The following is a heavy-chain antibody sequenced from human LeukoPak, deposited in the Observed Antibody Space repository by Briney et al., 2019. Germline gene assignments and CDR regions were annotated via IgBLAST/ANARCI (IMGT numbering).Heavy chain of an antibody. D-gene: IGHD6-13*01. CDR3: ARGDGTSWHGY. Sequence: ASVKVSCKASGYTFTDNWMHWVLQAPGQGLEWIGLINTNSGATSNAQSFQGRVTMTRDTSISTAYMELGRLRLDDTAVYYCARGDGTSWHGYWGQGTLVIVSS. V-gene: IGHV1-2*02. CDR2: INTNSGAT. J-gene: IGHJ4*02. CDR1: GYTFTDNW.